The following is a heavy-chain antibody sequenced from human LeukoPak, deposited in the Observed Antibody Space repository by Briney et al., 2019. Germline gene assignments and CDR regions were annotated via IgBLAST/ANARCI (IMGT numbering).Heavy chain of an antibody. J-gene: IGHJ4*02. V-gene: IGHV4-59*09. CDR2: IYYSGST. Sequence: GYIYYSGSTNYNPSLKSRVTISVDTSKNQFSLRLSSVTAADTVVYCSARGRIAAPPFDHYDYWGQGSMVAVSS. D-gene: IGHD6-6*01. CDR3: ARGRIAAPPFDHYDY.